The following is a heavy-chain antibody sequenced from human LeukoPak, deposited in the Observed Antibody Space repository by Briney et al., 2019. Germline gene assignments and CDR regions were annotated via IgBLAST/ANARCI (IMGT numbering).Heavy chain of an antibody. CDR1: GGSISTYY. V-gene: IGHV4-4*07. CDR2: IHTSGST. D-gene: IGHD1-26*01. J-gene: IGHJ4*02. CDR3: ARGSAMGATYFES. Sequence: SETLSLTCTVSGGSISTYYWSWIRQPAGKGLEWIGRIHTSGSTLYDPSLKSRVTMSVDTSKNQFSLKLSSVTAADTAMYYCARGSAMGATYFESWGQGILVTVSS.